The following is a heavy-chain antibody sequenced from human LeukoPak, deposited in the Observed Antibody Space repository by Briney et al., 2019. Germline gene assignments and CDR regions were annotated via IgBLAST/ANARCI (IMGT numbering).Heavy chain of an antibody. J-gene: IGHJ5*02. D-gene: IGHD3-9*01. V-gene: IGHV1-69*01. CDR2: IIPIFGTA. CDR1: GDTFTTYA. Sequence: WASVRVSCKASGDTFTTYAISWVRQAPGQGLEWMGGIIPIFGTANYAQKFQSRVTITADESTSTAYMERSSLRSEDTAVYYCARTYDILPSWFDPWGQGTLVTVSS. CDR3: ARTYDILPSWFDP.